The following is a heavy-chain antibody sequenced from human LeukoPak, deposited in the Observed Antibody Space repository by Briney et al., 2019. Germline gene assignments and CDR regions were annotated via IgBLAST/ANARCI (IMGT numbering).Heavy chain of an antibody. J-gene: IGHJ4*02. CDR3: SKFARRYCSGGSCHSFDY. CDR1: GYTFTSYD. V-gene: IGHV1-46*01. D-gene: IGHD2-15*01. Sequence: EASVKVSCKASGYTFTSYDINWVRQTPGQGLEWMGIINPSGGSTSYAQKFQGRVTITRDTSTSTVYMELSSLRSEDTAVYYCSKFARRYCSGGSCHSFDYWGQGTLVTVSS. CDR2: INPSGGST.